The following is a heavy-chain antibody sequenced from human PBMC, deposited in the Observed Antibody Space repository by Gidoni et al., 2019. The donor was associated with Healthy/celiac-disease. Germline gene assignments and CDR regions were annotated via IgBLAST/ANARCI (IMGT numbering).Heavy chain of an antibody. V-gene: IGHV4-31*03. D-gene: IGHD5-18*01. Sequence: QVQLQESGPGLVKPPQTLSLTCTVSGCSISSGGYYWSWIRQHPGKGLEWIGYIYYSGSTYYSPSLKSRVTISVDTSKNQFSLKLSSVTAADTAVYYCASIYSQGGLAFDYWGQGTLVTVSS. CDR1: GCSISSGGYY. CDR3: ASIYSQGGLAFDY. J-gene: IGHJ4*02. CDR2: IYYSGST.